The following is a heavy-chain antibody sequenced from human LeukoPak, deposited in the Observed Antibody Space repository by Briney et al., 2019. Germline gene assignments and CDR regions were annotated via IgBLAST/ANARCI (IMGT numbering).Heavy chain of an antibody. CDR2: ISGGGDGT. Sequence: PGGSLRLSCAASGFAFSSYALSWVRQPAGKGLEWVSAISGGGDGTYYADSVKGRFTISRDNSKNTLYLQMNSLRAEDTAVYYCARGEAVAGTWGQGTLVTVSS. D-gene: IGHD6-19*01. CDR1: GFAFSSYA. J-gene: IGHJ4*02. CDR3: ARGEAVAGT. V-gene: IGHV3-23*01.